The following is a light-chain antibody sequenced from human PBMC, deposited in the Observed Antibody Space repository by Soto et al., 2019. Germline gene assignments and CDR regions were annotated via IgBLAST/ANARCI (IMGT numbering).Light chain of an antibody. CDR2: GAS. CDR1: QGVSSN. V-gene: IGKV3-15*01. Sequence: EIVMTQSPSNLSASPGERATITCRASQGVSSNLAWYQQKPGPGPRLLIYGASTWATSIPPRFSGSGSGTEFTLPINSLQSEDFAVDYCQQYNKWPPYTFGQGTKLEIK. CDR3: QQYNKWPPYT. J-gene: IGKJ2*01.